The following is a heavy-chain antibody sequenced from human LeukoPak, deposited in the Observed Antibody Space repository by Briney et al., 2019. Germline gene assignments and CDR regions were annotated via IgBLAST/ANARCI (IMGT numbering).Heavy chain of an antibody. D-gene: IGHD5-24*01. CDR1: GDSVSSNGAA. V-gene: IGHV6-1*01. J-gene: IGHJ3*02. CDR2: TCYKSKWYN. Sequence: SQTLSLTCAISGDSVSSNGAAWNWIRQSPSRGLEWLGRTCYKSKWYNDYAVSVKSRITINPDTSKNQFSLQLNSVTPEDTAVYYCARGGQGDGYSADDAFDIWGQGTMVTVSS. CDR3: ARGGQGDGYSADDAFDI.